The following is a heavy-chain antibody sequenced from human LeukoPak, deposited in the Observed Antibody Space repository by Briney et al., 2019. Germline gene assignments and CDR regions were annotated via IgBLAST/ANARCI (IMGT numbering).Heavy chain of an antibody. Sequence: SQTLSLTCTVSGGSISSGSYYWSWIRQPAGKGLEWIGRIYHSGSTYFNPSLKSRVTILVDTSKNQFSLKLSSVTAADTAAYYCARGKPGSSGSPLDYWGQGTLVTVSS. D-gene: IGHD3-10*01. CDR2: IYHSGST. CDR1: GGSISSGSYY. V-gene: IGHV4-61*02. J-gene: IGHJ4*02. CDR3: ARGKPGSSGSPLDY.